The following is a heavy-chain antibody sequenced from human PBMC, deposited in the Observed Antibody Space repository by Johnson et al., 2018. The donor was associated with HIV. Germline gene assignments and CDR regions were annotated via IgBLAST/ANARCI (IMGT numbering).Heavy chain of an antibody. J-gene: IGHJ3*02. Sequence: VQLVESGGGLVKPGGSLRVSCAASGFKFKDYYMSWIRQAPGKGLEWISYISSSGGIRYYADSVKGRFTVSRDNAKNSLYLQMNSLRVEDTALYYCARGRPWGWELRRDAFDIWGQGTMVTVSS. CDR1: GFKFKDYY. CDR3: ARGRPWGWELRRDAFDI. D-gene: IGHD3-16*01. CDR2: ISSSGGIR. V-gene: IGHV3-11*01.